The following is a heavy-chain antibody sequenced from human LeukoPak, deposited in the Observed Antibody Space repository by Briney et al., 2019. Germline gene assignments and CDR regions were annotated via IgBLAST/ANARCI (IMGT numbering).Heavy chain of an antibody. D-gene: IGHD6-13*01. V-gene: IGHV3-7*01. CDR1: GFTFSSYW. J-gene: IGHJ4*02. CDR3: ARMDSPWYSSSWYYFDY. Sequence: GGSLRLSCAASGFTFSSYWMSWVRQAPGKGLEWVANIKQDGSEKYYVDSVKGRFTISRDNAKNSLYLQMNSLRAEDTAVYYCARMDSPWYSSSWYYFDYWGQGTLVTVSS. CDR2: IKQDGSEK.